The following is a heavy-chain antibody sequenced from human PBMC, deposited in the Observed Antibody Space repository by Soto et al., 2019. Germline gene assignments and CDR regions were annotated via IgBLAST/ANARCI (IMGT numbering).Heavy chain of an antibody. CDR2: INPSGGST. J-gene: IGHJ1*01. Sequence: ASVKVSCKASGYTFTSYYMHWVRQAPGQGLEWMGIINPSGGSTSYAQMFQGRVTMTRDTSTSTVHMELSSLRSEDTAVYYCTRTLTPNPAEYFQHWGQGTLVTVSS. CDR1: GYTFTSYY. V-gene: IGHV1-46*03. CDR3: TRTLTPNPAEYFQH.